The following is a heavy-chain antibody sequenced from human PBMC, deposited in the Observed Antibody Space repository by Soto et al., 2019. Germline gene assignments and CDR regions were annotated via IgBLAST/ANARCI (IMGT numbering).Heavy chain of an antibody. CDR3: ARDHHRYYDTSGYYPYFDF. CDR1: GGSVNTAPYH. CDR2: IYYTGST. V-gene: IGHV4-61*01. D-gene: IGHD3-22*01. J-gene: IGHJ4*02. Sequence: NPSETLSLTCTVSGGSVNTAPYHWSWIRQSPRNGLEWIGNIYYTGSTNYNPSFESRVAISLDTSNNQFSLRLTSLTAADTAVYFCARDHHRYYDTSGYYPYFDFWGQGTLVTVSS.